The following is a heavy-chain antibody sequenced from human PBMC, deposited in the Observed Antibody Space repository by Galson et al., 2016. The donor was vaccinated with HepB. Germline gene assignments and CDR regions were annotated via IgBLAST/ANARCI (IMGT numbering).Heavy chain of an antibody. J-gene: IGHJ5*02. V-gene: IGHV3-30*04. CDR3: ARGIIAALRVDP. Sequence: SLRLSCAASGFTFRDYAIHWVRQAPGKGLEWVTVLSYDGSNKYYADSVMGRFTISRDNPRQTLYLQMNSLRPEDTAAYYCARGIIAALRVDPWGQGTLVTVSS. CDR2: LSYDGSNK. CDR1: GFTFRDYA. D-gene: IGHD6-25*01.